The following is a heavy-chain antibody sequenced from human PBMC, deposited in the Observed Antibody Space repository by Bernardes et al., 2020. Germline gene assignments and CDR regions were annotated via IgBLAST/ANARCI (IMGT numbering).Heavy chain of an antibody. CDR3: ARRDCSVTSCAFDY. CDR1: GGSISSSSHY. V-gene: IGHV4-39*01. J-gene: IGHJ4*02. CDR2: IYYSGST. Sequence: SETLSLTCTVSGGSISSSSHYWGWIRQPPGKGLEWIGSIYYSGSTYYNPSLKSRVTISVDTSKNQFSLKLSSVTAADTAVYYCARRDCSVTSCAFDYWGQGTLVTVSS. D-gene: IGHD2-2*01.